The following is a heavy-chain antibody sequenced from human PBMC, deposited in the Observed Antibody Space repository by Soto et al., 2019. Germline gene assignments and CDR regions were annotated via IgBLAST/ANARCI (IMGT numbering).Heavy chain of an antibody. D-gene: IGHD6-19*01. J-gene: IGHJ4*02. CDR3: AAPYSTGHRLLGY. V-gene: IGHV3-21*01. Sequence: SGGSLRLSCVASGFTFSDYSVSWVRQAPGKGLEWLSSISSSSTFTHYADSVKGRFTISRDNAKNSLYLQMNSLRAEDTAVYYCAAPYSTGHRLLGYWGQGXLVTVSS. CDR2: ISSSSTFT. CDR1: GFTFSDYS.